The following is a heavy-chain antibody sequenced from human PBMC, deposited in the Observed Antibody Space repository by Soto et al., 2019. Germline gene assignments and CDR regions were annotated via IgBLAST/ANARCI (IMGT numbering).Heavy chain of an antibody. J-gene: IGHJ6*02. CDR1: GFTFSSYG. CDR2: ISYDGSNK. D-gene: IGHD6-19*01. V-gene: IGHV3-30*18. Sequence: PGGSLRLSCAASGFTFSSYGMHWVRQAPGKGLEWVAVISYDGSNKYYADSVKGRFTISRDNSKNTLYLQMNSLRAEDTAVYYCAKDLNWAVAGSNYYYGMDVWGQRTTVTVSS. CDR3: AKDLNWAVAGSNYYYGMDV.